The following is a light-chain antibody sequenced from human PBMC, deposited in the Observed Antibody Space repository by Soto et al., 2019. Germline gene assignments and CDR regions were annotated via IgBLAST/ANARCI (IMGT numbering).Light chain of an antibody. CDR3: SSYAGYNNYV. Sequence: QSALTQPPSASGSPGQSVTISCTGTSSDVGGYNYVSWYQQHPGKAPKLMIYEVSKRPSGVPDRFSGSRSGNTASLTVSGLQAEDGADYYCSSYAGYNNYVFGAGTKLTVL. V-gene: IGLV2-8*01. CDR1: SSDVGGYNY. CDR2: EVS. J-gene: IGLJ1*01.